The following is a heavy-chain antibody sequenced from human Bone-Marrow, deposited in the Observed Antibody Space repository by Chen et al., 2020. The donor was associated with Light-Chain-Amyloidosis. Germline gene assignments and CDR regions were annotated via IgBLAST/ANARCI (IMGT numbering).Heavy chain of an antibody. CDR1: GFRFRNYA. Sequence: QVQLVASGGGAVQPGRSLRLYCAASGFRFRNYAMHWVRQTPDKGLEWLAVISDDGTKKFYRDSVQGRFTISRDNSKTTLYMAMDTLTVEDTAIYYCAREGGGVEGRPFDYWGQGALVTVSS. CDR2: ISDDGTKK. CDR3: AREGGGVEGRPFDY. D-gene: IGHD3-16*01. J-gene: IGHJ4*02. V-gene: IGHV3-30-3*01.